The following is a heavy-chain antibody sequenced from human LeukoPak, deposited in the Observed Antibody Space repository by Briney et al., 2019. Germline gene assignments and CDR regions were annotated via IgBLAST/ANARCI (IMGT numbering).Heavy chain of an antibody. V-gene: IGHV1-18*01. CDR2: ISAYNGNT. CDR1: GYTFTSYG. J-gene: IGHJ5*02. D-gene: IGHD2-2*03. Sequence: ASVKVSCKASGYTFTSYGISWVRQAPGQGLEWMGWISAYNGNTNYAQKFQGRVTITADKSTSTAYMELSSLRSEDTAVYYCASGYCSSTSCYYNWFDPWGQGTLVTVSS. CDR3: ASGYCSSTSCYYNWFDP.